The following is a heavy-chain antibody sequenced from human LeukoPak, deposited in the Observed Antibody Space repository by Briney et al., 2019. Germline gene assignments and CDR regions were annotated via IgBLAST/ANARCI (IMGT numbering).Heavy chain of an antibody. CDR3: ARTKPYYYYMDV. CDR1: GGSISSSSYY. V-gene: IGHV4-39*01. J-gene: IGHJ6*03. CDR2: IYYSGST. Sequence: SETLSLTCTVSGGSISSSSYYWGWIRQPPGKGLEWIGCIYYSGSTYYNPSLKSRVTISVDTSKNQFSLKLSSVTAADTAVYYCARTKPYYYYMDVWGKGTTVTVSS.